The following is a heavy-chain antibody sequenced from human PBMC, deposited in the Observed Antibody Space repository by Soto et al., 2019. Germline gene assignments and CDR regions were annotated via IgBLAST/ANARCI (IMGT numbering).Heavy chain of an antibody. V-gene: IGHV4-31*03. D-gene: IGHD3-22*01. CDR2: IYYSGST. CDR3: ARAYRPTYYYDSSGYYLDY. Sequence: LSLTCTVSGGSISSGGYYWSWIRQHPGKGLEWIGYIYYSGSTYYNPSLKSRVTISVDTSKNQFSLKLSSVTAADTAVYYCARAYRPTYYYDSSGYYLDYWGQGTLVTVSS. J-gene: IGHJ4*02. CDR1: GGSISSGGYY.